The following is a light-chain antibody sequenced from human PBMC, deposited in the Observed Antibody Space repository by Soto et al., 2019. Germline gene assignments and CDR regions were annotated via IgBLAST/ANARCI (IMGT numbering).Light chain of an antibody. V-gene: IGLV2-23*01. CDR1: SSDVGTFNL. Sequence: QSALTQPASVSGSLGQSITMSCTGSSSDVGTFNLVSWFQQHPGKAPKLLIFEGTKRPSGVSDRFSGSKSGNTASLTISGLQAEDEADYHCCSYAGTRTSWVFGTGTKVTVL. CDR3: CSYAGTRTSWV. J-gene: IGLJ1*01. CDR2: EGT.